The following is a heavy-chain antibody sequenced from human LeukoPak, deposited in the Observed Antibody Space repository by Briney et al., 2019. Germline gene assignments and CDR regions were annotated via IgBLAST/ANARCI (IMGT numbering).Heavy chain of an antibody. CDR1: GFTFSSYG. CDR2: ISYDGSNK. V-gene: IGHV3-30*18. CDR3: AKVGGRKMATINTPFDY. Sequence: GRSLRLSRAASGFTFSSYGMHWVRQAPGKGLEWVAVISYDGSNKYYADSAKGRFTISRDNSKNTLYLQMNSLRAEDTAVYYCAKVGGRKMATINTPFDYWGQGTLVTVSS. J-gene: IGHJ4*02. D-gene: IGHD5-24*01.